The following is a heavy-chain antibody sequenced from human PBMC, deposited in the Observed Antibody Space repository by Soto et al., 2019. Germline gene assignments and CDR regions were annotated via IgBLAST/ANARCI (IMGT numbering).Heavy chain of an antibody. CDR3: AREHGVAVAGSADY. D-gene: IGHD6-19*01. J-gene: IGHJ4*02. CDR1: GGTFSSYA. Sequence: QVQMVQSGAEVKKPGSSVNVSCKASGGTFSSYAISWVRQAPGHGLEWMGGIIPIFGTANYAQKFKGRVTITADESTSTAYMELSSLRSEDTAVYYCAREHGVAVAGSADYWGKGTLVTVSS. CDR2: IIPIFGTA. V-gene: IGHV1-69*01.